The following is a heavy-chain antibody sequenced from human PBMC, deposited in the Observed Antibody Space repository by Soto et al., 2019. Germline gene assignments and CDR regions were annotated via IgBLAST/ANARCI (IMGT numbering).Heavy chain of an antibody. D-gene: IGHD5-18*01. J-gene: IGHJ6*03. CDR2: IYNSGST. Sequence: SETLSLTCTVSGGSISSGDYSWSWVRQSPEKGLEWIGYIYNSGSTNYNPSLKSRVTISVDTSKNRFSLKLSSVTAADTAVYYCARHFSCGYSCYYYMDVWGKGTTVTVSS. CDR3: ARHFSCGYSCYYYMDV. V-gene: IGHV4-61*08. CDR1: GGSISSGDYS.